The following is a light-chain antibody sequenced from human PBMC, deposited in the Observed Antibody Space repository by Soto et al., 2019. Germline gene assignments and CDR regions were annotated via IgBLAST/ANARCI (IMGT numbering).Light chain of an antibody. CDR1: QGISSS. Sequence: DIQLTQSPSFLSASVGDRVTITCRASQGISSSLAWYQQKPGKAPKLLIYAASTLQSGVPSRFSGSGSGTEFTLTISSLQPEDFATYYGQHLDSYSTFGQGTRLEIK. CDR3: QHLDSYST. V-gene: IGKV1-9*01. CDR2: AAS. J-gene: IGKJ5*01.